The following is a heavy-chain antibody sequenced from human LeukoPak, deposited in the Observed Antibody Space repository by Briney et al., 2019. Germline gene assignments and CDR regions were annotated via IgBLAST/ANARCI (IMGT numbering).Heavy chain of an antibody. CDR1: GFTFSSYA. D-gene: IGHD2-2*01. V-gene: IGHV3-48*04. J-gene: IGHJ4*02. CDR3: VRNPSSTRMLFDY. Sequence: PGGSLRLSCAASGFTFSSYAMSWVRQAPGKRLEWVSYISGISSNIQYADSVKGRYTISRDNAKNSLYLQMNSLRAEDTAIYYCVRNPSSTRMLFDYWGQGTLVTVSS. CDR2: ISGISSNI.